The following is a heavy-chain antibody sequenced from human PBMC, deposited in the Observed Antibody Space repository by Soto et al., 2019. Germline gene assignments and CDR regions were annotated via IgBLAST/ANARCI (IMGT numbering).Heavy chain of an antibody. V-gene: IGHV3-30*18. CDR2: ISHDGSIY. CDR1: GFAFSSYG. D-gene: IGHD5-18*01. CDR3: AKEVGASDTAVLGFFYYGVDV. Sequence: AGGSLRLSCAASGFAFSSYGIHWVRQAPGKGLEWVAVISHDGSIYSYADSVAGRLDISRDNSKSMVYVDMISLRPDDTAVYYCAKEVGASDTAVLGFFYYGVDVWGQGTSGNVS. J-gene: IGHJ6*02.